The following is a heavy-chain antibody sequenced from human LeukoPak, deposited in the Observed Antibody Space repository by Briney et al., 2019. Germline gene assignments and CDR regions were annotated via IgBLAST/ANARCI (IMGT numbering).Heavy chain of an antibody. CDR1: GYTFTSYY. Sequence: ASVKVSCKASGYTFTSYYMHWVRQAPGQGLEWMGIINPSGGGTSYAQKFQGRVTMTRDTSTSTVYMELSSLRSEDTAVYYCARDELGLGYCSGGSCYGMDVWGKGTTVTVSS. J-gene: IGHJ6*04. CDR2: INPSGGGT. D-gene: IGHD2-15*01. V-gene: IGHV1-46*01. CDR3: ARDELGLGYCSGGSCYGMDV.